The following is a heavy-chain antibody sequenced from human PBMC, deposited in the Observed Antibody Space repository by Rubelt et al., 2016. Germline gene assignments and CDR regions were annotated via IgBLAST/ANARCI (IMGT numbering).Heavy chain of an antibody. CDR1: GFTFSIYN. CDR2: ISSTRSII. D-gene: IGHD6-19*01. CDR3: ARGGQKQWRDQNWVDP. V-gene: IGHV3-48*02. J-gene: IGHJ5*02. Sequence: EVQLVESGGALVQPGGSLRLSCAASGFTFSIYNMNWLRQAPGKGLEWVSYISSTRSIIYYADSVKGRLTISRDNAKNSPHCKMTDRGDGDTAVYYCARGGQKQWRDQNWVDPWGQGTLVTVSS.